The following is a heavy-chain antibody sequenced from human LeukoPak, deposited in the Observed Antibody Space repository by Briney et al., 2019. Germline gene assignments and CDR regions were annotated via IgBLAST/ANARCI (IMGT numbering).Heavy chain of an antibody. CDR2: IYDSGST. D-gene: IGHD3-3*01. Sequence: SETLSLTCTVSGGSISSSSYYWGWIRQPPGKGLEWIGSIYDSGSTYYNPSLKSRVTISVDTSKNQFSLKLSSVTAADTAVYYCARDRGVNYDFWSGYYTGGYNWFDPWGQGTLVTVSS. J-gene: IGHJ5*02. CDR1: GGSISSSSYY. V-gene: IGHV4-39*07. CDR3: ARDRGVNYDFWSGYYTGGYNWFDP.